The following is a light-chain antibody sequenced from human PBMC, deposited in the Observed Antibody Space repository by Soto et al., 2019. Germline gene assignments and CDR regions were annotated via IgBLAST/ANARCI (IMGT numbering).Light chain of an antibody. CDR3: SSYTSTSTLYV. CDR2: DVS. Sequence: QSVLTQPASVSGSPGQSITISCTGTSSDIGGYNYVSWYQQLPGKVPKLIIYDVSNQPSGVSDRFSGSKSGNAASLTISGLQAEDEADYYCSSYTSTSTLYVFGTGTKLTVL. J-gene: IGLJ1*01. CDR1: SSDIGGYNY. V-gene: IGLV2-14*03.